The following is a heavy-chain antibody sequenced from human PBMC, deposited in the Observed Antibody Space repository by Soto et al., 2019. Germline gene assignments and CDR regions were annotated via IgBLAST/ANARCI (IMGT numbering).Heavy chain of an antibody. CDR1: GFTFSNHA. CDR3: AREPYDNSGQQFDY. V-gene: IGHV3-23*01. D-gene: IGHD3-22*01. J-gene: IGHJ4*02. CDR2: ISGSGGST. Sequence: GGSLRHACGGSGFTFSNHAMAWIRQAPGKGLEWVSGISGSGGSTYYADSVRGRFTISRDISENTLYLQMSSLRSEDTAVYYCAREPYDNSGQQFDYWGQGTLVTVSS.